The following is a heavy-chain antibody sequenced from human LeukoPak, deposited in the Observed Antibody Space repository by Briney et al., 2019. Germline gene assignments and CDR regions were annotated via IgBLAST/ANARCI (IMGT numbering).Heavy chain of an antibody. CDR2: INPNSGGT. Sequence: ASVKVSCKASGYTFTGYYIHWVRQAPGQGLEWMGWINPNSGGTNSAQKFQGRVTMTRDTSISTAYMELTRLRSDDTAVYYCARGGLRVMVYRLYYMDVWGKGTTVTVSS. D-gene: IGHD2-8*01. V-gene: IGHV1-2*02. CDR3: ARGGLRVMVYRLYYMDV. CDR1: GYTFTGYY. J-gene: IGHJ6*03.